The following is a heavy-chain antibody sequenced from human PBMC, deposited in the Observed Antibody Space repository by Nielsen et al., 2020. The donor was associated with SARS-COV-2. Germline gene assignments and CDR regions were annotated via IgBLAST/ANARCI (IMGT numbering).Heavy chain of an antibody. CDR1: GGSIVSGDDY. Sequence: SETLSLTCTVSGGSIVSGDDYWSWIRQPPGKGLECIGYIYYTGSAFYNPSLNSRGTISVDTSKNQFSLKLSSVTAADTAVYYCARDKVYYNAASEVDFWGQGTLVTVSS. D-gene: IGHD3-10*01. V-gene: IGHV4-30-4*01. J-gene: IGHJ4*02. CDR3: ARDKVYYNAASEVDF. CDR2: IYYTGSA.